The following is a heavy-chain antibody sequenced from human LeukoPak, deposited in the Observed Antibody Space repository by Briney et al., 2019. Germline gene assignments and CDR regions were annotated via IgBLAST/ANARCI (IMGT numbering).Heavy chain of an antibody. J-gene: IGHJ4*02. CDR3: ASGGRGYSYGNY. Sequence: GGSLRLSCAASGFTFSSYWMSWVRQAPGKGLEWVANIKQDGSEKYYVDSVKGRFTISRDNAKSSLYLQMKSLRAEDTAVYYCASGGRGYSYGNYWGQGTLVTVSS. D-gene: IGHD5-18*01. CDR1: GFTFSSYW. V-gene: IGHV3-7*01. CDR2: IKQDGSEK.